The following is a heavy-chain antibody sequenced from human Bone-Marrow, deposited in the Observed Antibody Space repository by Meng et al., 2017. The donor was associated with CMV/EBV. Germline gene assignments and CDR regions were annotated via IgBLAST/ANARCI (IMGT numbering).Heavy chain of an antibody. CDR1: GFTFTSSA. V-gene: IGHV1-58*01. D-gene: IGHD3-22*01. CDR2: IVVGSGNT. Sequence: SVKVSCKASGFTFTSSAVQWVRQARGQRLEWIGWIVVGSGNTNYAQKFQERVTIIRDMYTSTAYMELSSLRFQDTAVYYCAAHHVTGYSSGYQDYWGQGTLVTDSS. J-gene: IGHJ4*02. CDR3: AAHHVTGYSSGYQDY.